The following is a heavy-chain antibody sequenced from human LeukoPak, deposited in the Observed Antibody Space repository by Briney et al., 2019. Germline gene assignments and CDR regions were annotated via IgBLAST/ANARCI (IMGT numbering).Heavy chain of an antibody. CDR2: ISSSGSTI. V-gene: IGHV3-48*04. CDR1: GFTFSGYS. CDR3: ARSSGSYGYFDY. D-gene: IGHD1-26*01. Sequence: GGSLRLSCTASGFTFSGYSLNWVRQAPGKGLEWVSYISSSGSTIYYADSVKGRFTISRDNAKNSLYLQMNSLRAEDTAVYYCARSSGSYGYFDYWGQGTLVTVSS. J-gene: IGHJ4*02.